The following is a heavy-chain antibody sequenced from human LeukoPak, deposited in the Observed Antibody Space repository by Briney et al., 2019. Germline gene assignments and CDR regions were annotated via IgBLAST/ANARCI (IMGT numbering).Heavy chain of an antibody. CDR2: IYSNGWT. CDR1: GGSISTDLYY. Sequence: SETLSLTCTVSGGSISTDLYYWTWIRQPAGKGLEWIGRIYSNGWTDYNPPLKSRVSISIDTSKNHFSLKMRLATAAYTALYYCARGSGWNSFDPWGQGTLVTVSS. J-gene: IGHJ5*02. V-gene: IGHV4-61*02. D-gene: IGHD6-19*01. CDR3: ARGSGWNSFDP.